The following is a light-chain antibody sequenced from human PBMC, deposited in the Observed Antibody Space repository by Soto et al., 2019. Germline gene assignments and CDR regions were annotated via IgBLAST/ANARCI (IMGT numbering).Light chain of an antibody. V-gene: IGKV1-33*01. CDR1: QDISNY. CDR3: QQYDNLPLT. J-gene: IGKJ4*01. Sequence: DIQMTQSPSSLSASVGERVTITCQASQDISNYLNWYQQKPGKAPKLLIYDASNLETGVPSRFSGSGSETDFTFTISSLQPEDIATYYCQQYDNLPLTCGGGTKVEIK. CDR2: DAS.